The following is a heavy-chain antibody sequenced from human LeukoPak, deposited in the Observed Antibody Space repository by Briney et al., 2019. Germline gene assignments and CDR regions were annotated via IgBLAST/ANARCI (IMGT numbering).Heavy chain of an antibody. CDR3: ARGRSYGFDFDS. CDR2: KNYSGST. V-gene: IGHV4-61*01. J-gene: IGHJ4*02. Sequence: PSETLPLTCDVSGVSINTCCYSWTWLRQPPGKGLEWNGYKNYSGSTRYNSSLRSRLTISLDTSKNQFSLRLTSVTAADTAVYYCARGRSYGFDFDSWGPGTLVIVSS. CDR1: GVSINTCCYS. D-gene: IGHD5-18*01.